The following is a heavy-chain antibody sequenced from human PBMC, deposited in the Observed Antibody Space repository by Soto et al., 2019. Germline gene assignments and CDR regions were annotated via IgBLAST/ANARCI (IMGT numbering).Heavy chain of an antibody. V-gene: IGHV4-34*01. CDR1: GGSFSGYY. CDR2: INHSGSA. Sequence: PSETLSLTCAVYGGSFSGYYWSWIRQPPGKGLEWIGEINHSGSANYNPTFKSRVSISVDTSKNQLSLQPSSVTAADTAVYYCAKGPQGGYSDSGSFYSGGYWGQGTLVTVSS. CDR3: AKGPQGGYSDSGSFYSGGY. J-gene: IGHJ4*02. D-gene: IGHD3-10*01.